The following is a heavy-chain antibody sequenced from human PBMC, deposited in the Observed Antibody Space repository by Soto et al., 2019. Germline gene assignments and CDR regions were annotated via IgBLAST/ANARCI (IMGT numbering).Heavy chain of an antibody. V-gene: IGHV3-11*01. CDR1: GFTLSDYY. J-gene: IGHJ3*02. D-gene: IGHD6-13*01. Sequence: KPVGSLRLSCAASGFTLSDYYMSWIRQAPGKGLEWISYISSSGSIKYYADSVKGRFTISRDNAKNSLYVQMNSLRAEDTAVYYCARDLAAAGNFGFDIWGQGTKVTVSS. CDR3: ARDLAAAGNFGFDI. CDR2: ISSSGSIK.